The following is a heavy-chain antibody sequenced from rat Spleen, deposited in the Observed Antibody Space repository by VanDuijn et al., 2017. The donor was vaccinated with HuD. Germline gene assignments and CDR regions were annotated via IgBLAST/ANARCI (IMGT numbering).Heavy chain of an antibody. D-gene: IGHD1-9*01. J-gene: IGHJ2*01. CDR1: GFSLTSYN. V-gene: IGHV2-6*01. CDR2: ISSGGST. CDR3: ARWYGYNYFDY. Sequence: QVQLKESGPGLVQPSQTLSLTCTVSGFSLTSYNVHWVRQPPGKGLEWIAAISSGGSTYYNSALKSRLSISRDTSKSQVFLKMNSLKTEDTAMDFCARWYGYNYFDYWGQGVMVTVSS.